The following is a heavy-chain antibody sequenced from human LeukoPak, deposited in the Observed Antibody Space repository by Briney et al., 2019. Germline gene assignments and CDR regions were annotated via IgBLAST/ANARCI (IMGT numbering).Heavy chain of an antibody. V-gene: IGHV3-30-3*01. CDR2: ISYDGSNK. CDR3: ARGDGRAVPAANYYYYMDV. J-gene: IGHJ6*03. CDR1: GFTFSSYA. D-gene: IGHD2-2*01. Sequence: GGSLRLSCAASGFTFSSYAMHWVRQAPGKGLEWVAVISYDGSNKYYADSVKGRFTISRDNSKNTLYLQMNSLRAEDTAVYYCARGDGRAVPAANYYYYMDVWGKGTTVTVSS.